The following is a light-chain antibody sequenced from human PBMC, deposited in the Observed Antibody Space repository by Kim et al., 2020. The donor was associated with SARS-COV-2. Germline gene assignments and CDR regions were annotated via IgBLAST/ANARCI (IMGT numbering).Light chain of an antibody. J-gene: IGLJ3*02. CDR1: SSDFGSFEV. Sequence: SITSSCTGSSSDFGSFEVVSWYQHHSGKAPKLIIYDATKRPTGVSYRFSASTSGNTASLTISGLQSEDEATYYCCSYEPTGTFNWVFGGGTKVTVL. V-gene: IGLV2-23*02. CDR2: DAT. CDR3: CSYEPTGTFNWV.